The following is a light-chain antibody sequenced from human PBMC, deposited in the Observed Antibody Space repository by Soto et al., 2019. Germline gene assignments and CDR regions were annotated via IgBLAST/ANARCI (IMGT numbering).Light chain of an antibody. V-gene: IGKV3-11*01. CDR2: QTS. Sequence: ENVFAQSPATLSSFPGDRVTLSCRASQYINTRLAWYQHRPGQAPRLLIYQTSLRAAGIPARFSASGSGTDFTLTISDVQPEDFALYYCHQRQSWPRTFGQGTKVDNK. CDR3: HQRQSWPRT. CDR1: QYINTR. J-gene: IGKJ1*01.